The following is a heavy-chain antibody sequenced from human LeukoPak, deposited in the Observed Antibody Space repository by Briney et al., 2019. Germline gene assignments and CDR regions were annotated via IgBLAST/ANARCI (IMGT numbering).Heavy chain of an antibody. CDR3: ARDKSREGSGSYYNGPFDY. V-gene: IGHV1-46*01. CDR2: INPSGGST. D-gene: IGHD3-10*01. CDR1: GYTFTGYY. Sequence: ASVKVSCKASGYTFTGYYMHWVRQAPGQGLEWMGWINPSGGSTSYAQKFQGRVTMTRDMSTSTVYMELSSLRSEDTAVYYCARDKSREGSGSYYNGPFDYWGQGTLVTVSS. J-gene: IGHJ4*02.